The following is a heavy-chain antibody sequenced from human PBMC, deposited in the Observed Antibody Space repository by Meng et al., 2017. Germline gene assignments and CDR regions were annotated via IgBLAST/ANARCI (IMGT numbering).Heavy chain of an antibody. CDR1: GYTFTSYA. D-gene: IGHD3-22*01. J-gene: IGHJ4*02. CDR2: INTNTGNP. CDR3: ARRYYHDSSGYYFYVFGY. V-gene: IGHV7-4-1*02. Sequence: QLGQFGSCLTKPGASVKVSCNASGYTFTSYAMNWVRQAPGQGLEWMGWINTNTGNPTYAQGFTGRFVFSLDTSVSTAYLQISSLKAEDTAVYYCARRYYHDSSGYYFYVFGYWGQGTLVTVSS.